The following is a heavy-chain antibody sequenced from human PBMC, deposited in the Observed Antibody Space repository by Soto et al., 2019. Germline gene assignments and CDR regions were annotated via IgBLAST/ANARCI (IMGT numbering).Heavy chain of an antibody. D-gene: IGHD6-13*01. J-gene: IGHJ6*02. Sequence: PSGTLSLTCTVSGGSISSYYWSWIRQPPGKGLEWIGYIYYSGSTNYNPSLKSRVTISVDTSKNQFSLKLSSVTAADTAVYYCARVPGIAAAGSYYYYYGMDVWGQGTTVTVSS. CDR3: ARVPGIAAAGSYYYYYGMDV. V-gene: IGHV4-59*01. CDR2: IYYSGST. CDR1: GGSISSYY.